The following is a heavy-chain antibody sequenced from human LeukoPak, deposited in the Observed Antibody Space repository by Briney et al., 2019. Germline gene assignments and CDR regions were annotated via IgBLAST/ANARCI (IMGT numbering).Heavy chain of an antibody. V-gene: IGHV4-30-4*01. CDR3: ARAAGYCSSTSCWFYYYGMDV. Sequence: KSSETLSLTCTVSGGSISSGDYYWGWLRQPPGKGLEWIVYIYYSGSTYYNPPLKRRITISVDTSKNQFSLKLSSVTAADTAVYYCARAAGYCSSTSCWFYYYGMDVWGQGTTVTVSS. D-gene: IGHD2-2*01. J-gene: IGHJ6*02. CDR1: GGSISSGDYY. CDR2: IYYSGST.